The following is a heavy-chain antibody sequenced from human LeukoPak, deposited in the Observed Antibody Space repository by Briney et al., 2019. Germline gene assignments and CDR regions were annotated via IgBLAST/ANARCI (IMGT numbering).Heavy chain of an antibody. Sequence: ASAKVSCKASGYTFTSYYMHWVRQAPRQGLEWMGIINPSGGSTRYAQKFQGRVTMTRDTSTSTVYMELSSLRSEDTAVYYCARSPTGYYSSWLDYWGQGTLVTVSS. D-gene: IGHD6-13*01. V-gene: IGHV1-46*01. J-gene: IGHJ4*02. CDR3: ARSPTGYYSSWLDY. CDR1: GYTFTSYY. CDR2: INPSGGST.